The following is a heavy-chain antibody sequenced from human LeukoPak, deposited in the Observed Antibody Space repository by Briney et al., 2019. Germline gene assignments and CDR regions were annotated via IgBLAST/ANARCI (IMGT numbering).Heavy chain of an antibody. J-gene: IGHJ5*02. CDR3: AKGGWVAVTGMGS. D-gene: IGHD6-19*01. V-gene: IGHV7-4-1*02. Sequence: GASVKVSCKASGYTFTGHAMDWVRQAPGQGPEWMGYINTKTGNPTYAQGFTGRFVFSFDTSVSTAYLQISSLKPEDTGVYYCAKGGWVAVTGMGSWGQGTLVTVSS. CDR2: INTKTGNP. CDR1: GYTFTGHA.